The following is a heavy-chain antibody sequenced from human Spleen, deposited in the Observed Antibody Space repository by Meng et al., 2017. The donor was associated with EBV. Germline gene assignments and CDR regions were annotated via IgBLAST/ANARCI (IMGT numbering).Heavy chain of an antibody. V-gene: IGHV4-30-4*01. CDR1: GASISSIGYY. Sequence: QGHLKESGLGLVNTSQTLSLTCAVTGASISSIGYYWSWIRLPPGKGMEWIGYIYYSGTTYYNPSLKSRVTISVDTSKNHFSLKLNSVTAADTAVYYCARASYFYDTSAFDYWGQGTLVTVSS. J-gene: IGHJ4*02. CDR2: IYYSGTT. D-gene: IGHD3-22*01. CDR3: ARASYFYDTSAFDY.